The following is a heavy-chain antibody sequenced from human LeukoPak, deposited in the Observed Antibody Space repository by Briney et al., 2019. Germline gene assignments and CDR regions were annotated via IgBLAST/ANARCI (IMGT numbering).Heavy chain of an antibody. V-gene: IGHV3-7*01. J-gene: IGHJ4*02. Sequence: PGGSLRLSCAASEFTFNSYWMSWVRQAPGKGLEWVANIKQDGGQIYYLGSVKGRFTVSRDNAKNSLYLQMNSLRAEDTAVYYCARLGARQTLEYWGQGTLVTVSS. CDR1: EFTFNSYW. CDR2: IKQDGGQI. CDR3: ARLGARQTLEY. D-gene: IGHD4-17*01.